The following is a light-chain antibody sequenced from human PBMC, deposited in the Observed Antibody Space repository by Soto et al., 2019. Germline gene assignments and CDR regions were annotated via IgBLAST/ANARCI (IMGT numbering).Light chain of an antibody. CDR2: GAS. CDR1: QSLSSN. J-gene: IGKJ5*01. CDR3: QQYNNWPPT. Sequence: EIVMTQSPATLSVSPGERATLSCRASQSLSSNLAWYQQKPGQAPRLLIYGASTRATGIPARFSGSGSGTEFTLTISSLQSEDFAVYYCQQYNNWPPTFGQGTRLEI. V-gene: IGKV3-15*01.